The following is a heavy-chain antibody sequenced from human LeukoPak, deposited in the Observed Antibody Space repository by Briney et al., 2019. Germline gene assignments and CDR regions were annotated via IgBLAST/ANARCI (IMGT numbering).Heavy chain of an antibody. CDR2: ISGSGGST. J-gene: IGHJ4*02. Sequence: GGSLRLSCAASGFTFSSYGMSWVRQAPGKGLEWVSAISGSGGSTYYADSVKGRFTISRDNAKNSLYLQMNSLRAEDTAVYYCARDSSYAFDYWGLGTLVTVSS. V-gene: IGHV3-23*01. CDR1: GFTFSSYG. D-gene: IGHD5-18*01. CDR3: ARDSSYAFDY.